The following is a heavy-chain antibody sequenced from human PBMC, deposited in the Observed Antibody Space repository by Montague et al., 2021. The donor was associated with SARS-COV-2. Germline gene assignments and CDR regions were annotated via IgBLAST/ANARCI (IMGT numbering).Heavy chain of an antibody. Sequence: SETLSLTCTVSGGSITRNYYWGWLRPPPGKGLEWVGNNYYSGTTXINPSIESRVTTSVDASKNQFSLNLTSVTAAYTAVYYCARPLVRGVPKAFDIWGQGALVIVSS. J-gene: IGHJ3*02. V-gene: IGHV4-39*01. CDR1: GGSITRNYY. D-gene: IGHD3-10*01. CDR3: ARPLVRGVPKAFDI. CDR2: NYYSGTT.